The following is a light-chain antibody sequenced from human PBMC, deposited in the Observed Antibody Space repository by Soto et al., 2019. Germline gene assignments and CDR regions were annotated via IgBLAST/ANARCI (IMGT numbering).Light chain of an antibody. Sequence: QSVLTQPPSASGTPGQRVTISCSGGNSNIGTNTVNWYQHLPGSAPKLLIYCNNQRPSGVPDRFSGSKSGTSASLAISGLQPDDEADYYCEAWDGSLNVVLFGGGTKLTVL. V-gene: IGLV1-44*01. J-gene: IGLJ2*01. CDR2: CNN. CDR3: EAWDGSLNVVL. CDR1: NSNIGTNT.